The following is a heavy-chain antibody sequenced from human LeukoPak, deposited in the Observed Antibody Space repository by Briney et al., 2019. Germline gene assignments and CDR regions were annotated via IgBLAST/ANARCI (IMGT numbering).Heavy chain of an antibody. V-gene: IGHV3-21*01. CDR1: GFTFSSYS. CDR3: ARVEMATITSDY. D-gene: IGHD5-24*01. CDR2: ISSSSSYI. Sequence: GGSLRLSCAASGFTFSSYSMNWVRQAPGKGLEWVSSISSSSSYIYYADSVKGRFTISRDNAKNSLYLQMNCLRAEDTAVYYCARVEMATITSDYWGQGTLVTVSS. J-gene: IGHJ4*02.